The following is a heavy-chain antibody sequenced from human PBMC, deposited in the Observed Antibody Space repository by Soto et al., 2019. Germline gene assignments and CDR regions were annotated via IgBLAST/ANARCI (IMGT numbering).Heavy chain of an antibody. D-gene: IGHD1-26*01. V-gene: IGHV3-48*02. J-gene: IGHJ4*02. CDR3: ARNSGSQLYYFDL. CDR2: ISASHTTI. Sequence: PGGSLRLSCAASGFTFSDYSMNWVRQAPVNGLEFLSYISASHTTILYADSVKGRFTISRYNAKNSLDLQMTGLRDEYTAFYYCARNSGSQLYYFDLWGQGTMVTVSS. CDR1: GFTFSDYS.